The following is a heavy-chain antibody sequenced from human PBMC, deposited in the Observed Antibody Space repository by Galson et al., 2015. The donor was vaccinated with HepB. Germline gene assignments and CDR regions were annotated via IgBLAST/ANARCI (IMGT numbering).Heavy chain of an antibody. D-gene: IGHD3-22*01. CDR3: ARIRPDYDSSGYIQYYFDY. CDR1: GFSLSNARMG. V-gene: IGHV2-26*01. Sequence: PALVKPTQTLTLTCTVSGFSLSNARMGVSWIRQPPGKALEWLAHIFSNDEKSYSTSLKSRLTISKDPSKSQVVLTMTNMDPVDPATYYCARIRPDYDSSGYIQYYFDYWGPGTLVPVSS. CDR2: IFSNDEK. J-gene: IGHJ4*01.